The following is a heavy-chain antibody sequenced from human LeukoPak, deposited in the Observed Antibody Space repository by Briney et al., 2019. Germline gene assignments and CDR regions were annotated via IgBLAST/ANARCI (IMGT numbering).Heavy chain of an antibody. CDR1: GLTSSSYV. V-gene: IGHV3-30*02. CDR3: ARDPRGQTDRWFWRYSDY. J-gene: IGHJ4*02. D-gene: IGHD3-10*01. CDR2: IRNVGRYT. Sequence: GRSLTPSCAPAGLTSSSYVIGWVRQAPGKGLEWGGLIRNVGRYTNYAGPVKGRFTLWRDNSEKTLCCQMNSLRATGTAVYFCARDPRGQTDRWFWRYSDYWGQGTLVTVSS.